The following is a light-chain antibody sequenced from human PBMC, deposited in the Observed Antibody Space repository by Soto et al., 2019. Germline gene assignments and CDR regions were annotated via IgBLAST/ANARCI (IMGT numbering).Light chain of an antibody. CDR1: SGHSYYA. J-gene: IGLJ3*02. Sequence: QLVLTQSPSASASLGASVKLTCTLSSGHSYYAIAWHQQQPEKGPRYLMKLNSDGSHSKGDGISDRFSGSSSGAERYLTISSLQSEDEADYYCQTWGSGIQVFGGGTQLTVL. CDR3: QTWGSGIQV. V-gene: IGLV4-69*01. CDR2: LNSDGSH.